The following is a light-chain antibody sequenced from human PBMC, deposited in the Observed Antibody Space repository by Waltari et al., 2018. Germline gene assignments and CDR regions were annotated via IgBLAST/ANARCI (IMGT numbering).Light chain of an antibody. CDR2: GAS. CDR3: QQYDSSPYT. J-gene: IGKJ2*01. CDR1: LSLSSSY. V-gene: IGKV3-20*01. Sequence: EIVLMQSPGTLSLSPGERAALSCRASLSLSSSYLAWYQQKPGQAPRLPIYGASSRATGIPDRFSGSGSETDFTLTISRLEPEDFAVYYCQQYDSSPYTFGQGTKLEIK.